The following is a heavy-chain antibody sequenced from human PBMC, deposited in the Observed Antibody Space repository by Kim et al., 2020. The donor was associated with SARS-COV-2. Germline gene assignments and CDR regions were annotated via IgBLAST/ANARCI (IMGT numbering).Heavy chain of an antibody. CDR1: GGTFSSYT. Sequence: SVKVSCKASGGTFSSYTISWVRQAPGQGLEWMGRIIPILGIANYAQKFQGRVTITADKSTSTAYMELSSLRSEDTAVYYCARDQVIMAANGVATTNPAEYWGQGTLVTVSS. CDR2: IIPILGIA. D-gene: IGHD5-12*01. CDR3: ARDQVIMAANGVATTNPAEY. V-gene: IGHV1-69*04. J-gene: IGHJ4*02.